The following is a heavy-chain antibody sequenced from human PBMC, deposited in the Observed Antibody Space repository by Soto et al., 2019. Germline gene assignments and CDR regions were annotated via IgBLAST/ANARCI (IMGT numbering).Heavy chain of an antibody. Sequence: PGGSLRLSCAASGFTFSSYAMSWARQAPGKGLEWVSAISGSGGSTYYADSVKGRFTISRDNSKNTLYLQMNSLRAEDTAVYYCAKGPHSASGYYYMDVWGKGTTVTVSS. V-gene: IGHV3-23*01. CDR3: AKGPHSASGYYYMDV. J-gene: IGHJ6*03. CDR1: GFTFSSYA. D-gene: IGHD3-10*01. CDR2: ISGSGGST.